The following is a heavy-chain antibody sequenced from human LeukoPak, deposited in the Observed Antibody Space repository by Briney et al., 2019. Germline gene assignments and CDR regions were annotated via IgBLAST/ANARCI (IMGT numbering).Heavy chain of an antibody. V-gene: IGHV1-18*01. D-gene: IGHD3-3*01. CDR1: GYTFTIYG. Sequence: ASVTVSSTASGYTFTIYGISWVRQAPGQGLEWMGWISVYTGNTNYAQKLQGRVTMTTDTSTSTAYMELRSLRSDDTAVYYCARGYDFWSGYDHFDCWGQGTLVTVSS. CDR2: ISVYTGNT. J-gene: IGHJ4*02. CDR3: ARGYDFWSGYDHFDC.